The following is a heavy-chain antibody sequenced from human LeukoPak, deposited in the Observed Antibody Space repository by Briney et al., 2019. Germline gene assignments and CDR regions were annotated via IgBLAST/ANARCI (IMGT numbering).Heavy chain of an antibody. J-gene: IGHJ5*02. CDR3: ARSLSMAGLT. CDR1: GDSIGSSKYY. Sequence: SETLSLTCTVSGDSIGSSKYYWGWIRQSPGKGLEWIGSIYKSGSTFYNPSLKSRVIISVDTSRNQFSLKLNSVSAADTAAYYCARSLSMAGLTWGQGTLVAVSS. CDR2: IYKSGST. V-gene: IGHV4-39*01. D-gene: IGHD6-19*01.